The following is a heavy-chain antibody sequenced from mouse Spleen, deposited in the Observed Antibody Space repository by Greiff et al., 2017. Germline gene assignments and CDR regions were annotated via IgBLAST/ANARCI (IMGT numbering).Heavy chain of an antibody. Sequence: QVQLQQSGAELVRPGASVTLSCKASGYTFTDYEMHWVKQTPVHGLEWIGAIDPETGGTAYNQKFKGKAILTADKSSSTAYMELRSLTSEDSAVYYCAWGGNDAMDYWGQGTSVTVSS. V-gene: IGHV1-15*01. CDR2: IDPETGGT. D-gene: IGHD2-1*01. CDR1: GYTFTDYE. J-gene: IGHJ4*01. CDR3: AWGGNDAMDY.